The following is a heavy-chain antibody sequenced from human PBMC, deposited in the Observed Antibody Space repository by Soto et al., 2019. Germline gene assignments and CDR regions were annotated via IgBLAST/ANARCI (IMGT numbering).Heavy chain of an antibody. D-gene: IGHD6-13*01. V-gene: IGHV1-24*01. J-gene: IGHJ4*02. CDR1: GYTLTELS. Sequence: GASVKVSCKVSGYTLTELSMHWVRQAPGKGLEWMGGFDPEDGETIYAQKFQGRVTMTEDTSTSTAYMELRSLRSDDTAVYYCARESPNVGIAAAGTDYWGQGTLVTVSS. CDR2: FDPEDGET. CDR3: ARESPNVGIAAAGTDY.